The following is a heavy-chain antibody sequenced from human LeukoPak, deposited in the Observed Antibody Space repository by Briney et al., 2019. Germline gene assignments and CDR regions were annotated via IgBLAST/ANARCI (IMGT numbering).Heavy chain of an antibody. J-gene: IGHJ4*02. V-gene: IGHV3-23*01. D-gene: IGHD3-22*01. Sequence: GGSLRLSCAAAGFTFSSYAMSWVRQAPGKGLEWVSAISGSGGSTYYADSVKGRFTISRDNSKNTLYLQMNSLRAEDTAVYYCAKAESDYYDSSCYYPLLRYWGQGTLVTVSS. CDR2: ISGSGGST. CDR1: GFTFSSYA. CDR3: AKAESDYYDSSCYYPLLRY.